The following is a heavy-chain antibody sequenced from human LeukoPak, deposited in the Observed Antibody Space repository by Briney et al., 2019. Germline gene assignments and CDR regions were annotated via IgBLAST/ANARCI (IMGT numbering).Heavy chain of an antibody. Sequence: GGSLRLSCAASGFTFNHYWMSWVRQAPGKGLEWMANIKYDGSEKYYVDSVEGRFTISRDNAKNSLYLQMNSLRAEDTAVYYCARGGFRYPDYWGQGALVTVSS. V-gene: IGHV3-7*01. CDR1: GFTFNHYW. J-gene: IGHJ4*02. CDR3: ARGGFRYPDY. D-gene: IGHD1-26*01. CDR2: IKYDGSEK.